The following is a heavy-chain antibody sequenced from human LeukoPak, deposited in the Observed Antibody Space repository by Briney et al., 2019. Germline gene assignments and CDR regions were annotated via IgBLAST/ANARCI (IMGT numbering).Heavy chain of an antibody. Sequence: PSETLSPTCAVYGGSFSSYYWGWIRQPPGKGLEWIGTIYYSGSTYYNPSLKSRVTISVDTSKNQFSLKLSSVTAADTAVYYCARGYSYTAHFDSWGQGTLSPSPQ. CDR1: GGSFSSYY. CDR3: ARGYSYTAHFDS. D-gene: IGHD5-18*01. J-gene: IGHJ4*02. V-gene: IGHV4-39*01. CDR2: IYYSGST.